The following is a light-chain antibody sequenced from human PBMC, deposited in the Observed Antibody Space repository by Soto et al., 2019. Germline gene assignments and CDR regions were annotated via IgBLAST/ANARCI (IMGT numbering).Light chain of an antibody. CDR2: GAS. Sequence: EIVLTQSPGTLSVSPGERATLSCRASQSISSTFLAWYQHKPGQPPRVLIYGASRRATGIPDRFSGSGSGTDFTPTISRLEPEDFAVYYCQQYESSWTFGQGTKVE. CDR1: QSISSTF. J-gene: IGKJ1*01. V-gene: IGKV3-20*01. CDR3: QQYESSWT.